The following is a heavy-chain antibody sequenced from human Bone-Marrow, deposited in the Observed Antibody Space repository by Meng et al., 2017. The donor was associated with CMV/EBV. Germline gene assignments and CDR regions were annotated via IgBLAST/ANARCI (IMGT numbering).Heavy chain of an antibody. V-gene: IGHV3-9*01. CDR3: AKGGGGYCSGGSCFPYWYFDL. J-gene: IGHJ2*01. Sequence: GGSLRLSCAASGFTFSSYWMHWVRQAPGKGLVWVSGISWNSGSIGYADSVKGRFTISRDNAKNSLYLQMNSLRAEDTALYYCAKGGGGYCSGGSCFPYWYFDLWGRGTLVTVSS. CDR2: ISWNSGSI. CDR1: GFTFSSYW. D-gene: IGHD2-15*01.